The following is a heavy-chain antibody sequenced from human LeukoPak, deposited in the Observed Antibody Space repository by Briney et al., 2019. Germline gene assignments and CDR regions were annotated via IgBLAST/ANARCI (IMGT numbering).Heavy chain of an antibody. D-gene: IGHD3-9*01. V-gene: IGHV3-23*01. CDR3: VTESTGTLDY. Sequence: GGSLRLSCVASGFTFSSYAMNWVRQAPGMGLEWVSVITSSGGSTAYADSVRGRFTISRDNSKNTLYMQMNSLGAEDTAVYYCVTESTGTLDYWGQGILVPVSS. CDR1: GFTFSSYA. J-gene: IGHJ4*02. CDR2: ITSSGGST.